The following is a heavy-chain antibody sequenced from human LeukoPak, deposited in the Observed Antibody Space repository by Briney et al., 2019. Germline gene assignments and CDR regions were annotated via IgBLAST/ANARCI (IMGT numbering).Heavy chain of an antibody. V-gene: IGHV3-48*04. J-gene: IGHJ4*02. D-gene: IGHD1-26*01. CDR3: ARDRYGRSYSADY. CDR1: GFTFSSYS. Sequence: GGSLRLSCAASGFTFSSYSMNWVRQAPGKGLEWVSYISSSSSTIYYADSVKGRFTISRDNAKNSLYLQMNSLRAEDTAVYYCARDRYGRSYSADYWGQGTLVTVSS. CDR2: ISSSSSTI.